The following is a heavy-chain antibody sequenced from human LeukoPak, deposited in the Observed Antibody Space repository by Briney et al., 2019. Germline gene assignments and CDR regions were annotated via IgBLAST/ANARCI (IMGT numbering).Heavy chain of an antibody. CDR2: IYDNDKA. Sequence: GGSLRLSCVTSGFTVRSKYMIWVRQAPGKGLEWVSVIYDNDKAYYPNTVRGRFTISTDDSKNTLYLQMDSLRVEDTAVYYCARVQSGYNGDYYWYWGQGTWVTVSP. D-gene: IGHD5-12*01. J-gene: IGHJ4*02. V-gene: IGHV3-53*01. CDR3: ARVQSGYNGDYYWY. CDR1: GFTVRSKY.